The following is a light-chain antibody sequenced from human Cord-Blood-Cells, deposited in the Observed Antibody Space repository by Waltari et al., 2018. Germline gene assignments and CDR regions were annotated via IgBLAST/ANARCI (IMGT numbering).Light chain of an antibody. CDR3: AAWDDSLNGYV. Sequence: QSVLTQPPSASGTPGQRVTISCSGSSSNIGSNTVNWYQQLPGTAPKLLYYSHHQRPSGVPDRFSGSKSGTSASLAISGLQSEDEADYYCAAWDDSLNGYVFGTGTKVTVL. V-gene: IGLV1-44*01. J-gene: IGLJ1*01. CDR1: SSNIGSNT. CDR2: SHH.